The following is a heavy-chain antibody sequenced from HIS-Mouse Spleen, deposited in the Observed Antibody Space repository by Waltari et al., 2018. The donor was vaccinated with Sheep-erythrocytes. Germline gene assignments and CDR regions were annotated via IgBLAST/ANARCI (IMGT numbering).Heavy chain of an antibody. CDR3: ARDRAAEAFDI. CDR2: ISSSSSYI. V-gene: IGHV3-21*01. CDR1: GFTCRRYS. J-gene: IGHJ3*02. D-gene: IGHD6-13*01. Sequence: EVQLVESGGGLVKPGGSLRPSCEASGFTCRRYSMDWARQAPGKGLEWVSSISSSSSYIYYADSVKGRFTISRDNAKNSLYLQMNSLRAEDTAVYYCARDRAAEAFDIWGQGTMVTVSS.